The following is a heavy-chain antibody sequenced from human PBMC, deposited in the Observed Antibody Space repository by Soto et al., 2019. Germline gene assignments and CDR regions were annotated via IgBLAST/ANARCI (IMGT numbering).Heavy chain of an antibody. CDR2: INAGNGFT. Sequence: GASVKVSCKASGYTFTDFAMHWVRQAPGHRLEWMGWINAGNGFTKYSQSFQDRVIITRDTSASTAYMELRSLRSEDTAVYYCARDDVTGAMGGYYYYAMDVWGQGTPVTVSS. V-gene: IGHV1-3*01. J-gene: IGHJ6*02. D-gene: IGHD2-2*01. CDR1: GYTFTDFA. CDR3: ARDDVTGAMGGYYYYAMDV.